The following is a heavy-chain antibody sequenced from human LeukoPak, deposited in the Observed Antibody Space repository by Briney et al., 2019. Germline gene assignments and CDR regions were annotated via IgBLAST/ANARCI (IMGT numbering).Heavy chain of an antibody. J-gene: IGHJ4*02. CDR2: MNPNSGNT. V-gene: IGHV1-8*01. Sequence: ASVKVSCKASGYTFTSYDINWVRQATGHGGEGMGWMNPNSGNTGYAQKFQGRITMTRNTSISTAYMELSSLPSEDTAVYHCARIAAAGNRRLNYWGQGTLVTVSS. CDR1: GYTFTSYD. CDR3: ARIAAAGNRRLNY. D-gene: IGHD6-13*01.